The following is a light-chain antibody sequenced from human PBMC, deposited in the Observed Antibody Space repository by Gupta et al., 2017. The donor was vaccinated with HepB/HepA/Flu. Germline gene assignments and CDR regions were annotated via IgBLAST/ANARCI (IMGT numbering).Light chain of an antibody. Sequence: DIEMTQSPSTLSASVGDRVTITCRASQSVNYWLEWYQQKPGKVPKLLISKASRVESGVPSRFSGSGSGTEFTLTISSRQPEDFANYYCPHENSPSSNFGQGTKMDIK. CDR1: QSVNYW. CDR3: PHENSPSSN. J-gene: IGKJ2*02. V-gene: IGKV1-5*03. CDR2: KAS.